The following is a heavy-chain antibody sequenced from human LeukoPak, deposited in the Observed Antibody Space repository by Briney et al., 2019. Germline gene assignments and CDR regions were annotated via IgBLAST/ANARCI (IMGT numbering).Heavy chain of an antibody. V-gene: IGHV4-39*01. Sequence: SETLSLTCNVSGVSISSSSYYWGWIRQPPGKGLEWIGSIYSSGSTYYNSSLKSRVTISIDTSKNQVSLKMSSVTAADTAVYYCARLDDSSGSIDYWGQGTLVTVSS. D-gene: IGHD3-22*01. CDR1: GVSISSSSYY. J-gene: IGHJ4*02. CDR2: IYSSGST. CDR3: ARLDDSSGSIDY.